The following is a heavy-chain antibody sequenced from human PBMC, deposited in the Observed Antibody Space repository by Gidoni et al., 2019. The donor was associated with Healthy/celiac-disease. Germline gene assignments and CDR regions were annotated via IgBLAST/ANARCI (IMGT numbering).Heavy chain of an antibody. J-gene: IGHJ4*02. CDR1: GGSISSSSYY. V-gene: IGHV4-39*01. Sequence: QLQLQESGPGLVKPPETLSLTCTVSGGSISSSSYYWGWIRPPQGKGLEWIGSIYYSGSTYYNPSLKSRVTISVDTSKNQFSLNLSSVTAADTAVYYCARSLKYSSGWYAFDYWGQGTLVTVSS. CDR2: IYYSGST. D-gene: IGHD6-19*01. CDR3: ARSLKYSSGWYAFDY.